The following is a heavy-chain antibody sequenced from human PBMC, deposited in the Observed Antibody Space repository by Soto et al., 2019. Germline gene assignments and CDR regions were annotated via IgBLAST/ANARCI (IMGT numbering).Heavy chain of an antibody. CDR2: IYYSGST. CDR3: ARVQTLLGPIKAFAY. CDR1: GGSISSSSYY. J-gene: IGHJ4*02. V-gene: IGHV4-39*07. Sequence: SETLSLTCTVSGGSISSSSYYWGWIRQPPGKGLEWIGSIYYSGSTHYNPSLKSRVSISVDTSESQFSLKVTSVTAADTAVYLCARVQTLLGPIKAFAYWGQATMVTVS. D-gene: IGHD2-15*01.